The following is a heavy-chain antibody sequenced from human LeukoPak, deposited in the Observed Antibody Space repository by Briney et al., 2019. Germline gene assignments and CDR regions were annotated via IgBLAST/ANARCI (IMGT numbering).Heavy chain of an antibody. D-gene: IGHD3-22*01. CDR1: GFTFSGHW. J-gene: IGHJ4*02. CDR2: IKEDGSKK. CDR3: ATPLDYRDSSGFHQGGD. V-gene: IGHV3-7*03. Sequence: GGSLRPSCAASGFTFSGHWMTWVRQAPGKGLEWVANIKEDGSKKNYVDSVKGRFTISRDNAKNSLYLQMTSLRAEDTAMYYCATPLDYRDSSGFHQGGDWGQGTLVTVSS.